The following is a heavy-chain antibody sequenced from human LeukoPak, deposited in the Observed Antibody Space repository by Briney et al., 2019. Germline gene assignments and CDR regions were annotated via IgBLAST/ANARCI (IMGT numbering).Heavy chain of an antibody. CDR3: ARDYGPHYYYGMDV. CDR1: GFTFSSYG. V-gene: IGHV3-7*01. CDR2: IKQDGSER. Sequence: PGGSLRLSCAASGFTFSSYGMSWVRQAPGKGLEWVANIKQDGSERYYVDYVKGRFTISRDNAKNSLYLQMNSLRAEDTAVYYCARDYGPHYYYGMDVWGQGTTVTVSS. J-gene: IGHJ6*02. D-gene: IGHD3-16*01.